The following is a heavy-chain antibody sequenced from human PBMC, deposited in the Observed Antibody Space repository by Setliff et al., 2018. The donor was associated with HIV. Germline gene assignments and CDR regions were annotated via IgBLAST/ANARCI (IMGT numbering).Heavy chain of an antibody. J-gene: IGHJ4*02. D-gene: IGHD3-3*01. Sequence: SVKVSCKISGYTLTELSIHWVRQAPGKGLEWMGGIIPMFGAANYAQKFQGRVTITTDASTSAAYMELSSLRSEDTAVYYCTSSKRGRYYNFWSGLTFDYWGQGTLVTVSS. CDR3: TSSKRGRYYNFWSGLTFDY. CDR2: IIPMFGAA. V-gene: IGHV1-69*05. CDR1: GYTLTELS.